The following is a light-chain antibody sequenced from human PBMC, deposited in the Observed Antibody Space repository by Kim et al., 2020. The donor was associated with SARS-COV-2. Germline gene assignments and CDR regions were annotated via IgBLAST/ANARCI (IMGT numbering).Light chain of an antibody. CDR3: QSYDDTNVV. Sequence: GRTVTSPNPRRSGSFASSYVEWFQQRPGSVPTTVIFEDYQRPSGVPDRFSGSVDSSSNSASLTISGLKTEDEGNYYCQSYDDTNVVFGGGTQLTVL. CDR1: SGSFASSY. J-gene: IGLJ3*02. V-gene: IGLV6-57*03. CDR2: EDY.